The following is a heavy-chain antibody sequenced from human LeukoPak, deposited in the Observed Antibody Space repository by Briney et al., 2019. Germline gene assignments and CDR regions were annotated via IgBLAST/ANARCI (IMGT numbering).Heavy chain of an antibody. D-gene: IGHD3-3*01. CDR2: IYYSGST. J-gene: IGHJ4*02. V-gene: IGHV4-59*01. CDR1: GGSISSYY. Sequence: SETLSLTCTVSGGSISSYYWSWIRQPPGKGLEWIGYIYYSGSTNYNPSLKSRVTISVDTSKNQFSLKLSSVTAADTAVYYCARVDFWSGYTNWGQGTLVTVSS. CDR3: ARVDFWSGYTN.